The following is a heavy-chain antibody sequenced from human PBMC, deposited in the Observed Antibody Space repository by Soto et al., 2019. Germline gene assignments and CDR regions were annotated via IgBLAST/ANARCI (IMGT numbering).Heavy chain of an antibody. V-gene: IGHV1-69*06. CDR1: GGTFSSYA. CDR2: IIPIFGTA. Sequence: KVSCKASGGTFSSYAISWVRQAPGQGLEWMGGIIPIFGTANYAQKFQGRVTITADKSTSTAYMELSSLRSEDTAVYYCARDRRAYGEGYYYYGMDVWGQGTTVTVSS. D-gene: IGHD3-16*01. J-gene: IGHJ6*02. CDR3: ARDRRAYGEGYYYYGMDV.